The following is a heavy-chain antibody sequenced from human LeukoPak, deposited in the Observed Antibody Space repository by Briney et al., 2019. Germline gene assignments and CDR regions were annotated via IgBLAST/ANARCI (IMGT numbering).Heavy chain of an antibody. J-gene: IGHJ3*02. Sequence: GGSLRLSCAASGFTVSSNYMSWVRQAPGKGLEWVSVIYSGGSTYYAASVKGRFTISRDNSKNTLYLQMSSLTAEDTAVYYCARDVLDYGDAFDIWGQGTMVTVSS. CDR2: IYSGGST. CDR3: ARDVLDYGDAFDI. V-gene: IGHV3-66*01. D-gene: IGHD4-17*01. CDR1: GFTVSSNY.